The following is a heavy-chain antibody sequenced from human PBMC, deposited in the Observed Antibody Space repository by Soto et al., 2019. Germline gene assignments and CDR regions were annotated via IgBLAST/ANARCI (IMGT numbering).Heavy chain of an antibody. CDR2: ISGGGGHT. J-gene: IGHJ5*02. D-gene: IGHD1-7*01. CDR1: GFIFSSYA. CDR3: AKDTETGTTGWFDP. Sequence: GGSLRLSCAASGFIFSSYAMSWVRQLPGKGLEWVSSISGGGGHTYYPDSVKGRFTISRDNSKNTLYLQMNSLRAEDTAAYYCAKDTETGTTGWFDPWGQGTLVTVSS. V-gene: IGHV3-23*01.